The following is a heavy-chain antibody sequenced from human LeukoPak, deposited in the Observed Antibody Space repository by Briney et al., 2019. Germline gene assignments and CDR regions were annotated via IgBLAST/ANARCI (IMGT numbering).Heavy chain of an antibody. V-gene: IGHV4-39*01. CDR1: GASMKIRYHY. D-gene: IGHD1-14*01. CDR3: VKSGTLLREGFNY. Sequence: PSETLSLTCTVSGASMKIRYHYWGWIRQSPWKGLEWIGSMDYTGETYYSPSLQSRVTISVDTPRNQFSLNLHSMTAADTAVYYCVKSGTLLREGFNYWGQGTLVTVSS. CDR2: MDYTGET. J-gene: IGHJ4*02.